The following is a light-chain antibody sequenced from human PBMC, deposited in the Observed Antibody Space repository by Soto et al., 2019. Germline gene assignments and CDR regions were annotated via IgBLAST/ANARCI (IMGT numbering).Light chain of an antibody. CDR3: QQYGNSPRT. J-gene: IGKJ1*01. CDR1: QSVSSTY. Sequence: EIVLTQSPGTLSLSPGERATLSCRASQSVSSTYLAWYQQKPGQAPSLLMYGASRRATGIPERFSGSGSGTDFTLTISRLEPEDFAVYYCQQYGNSPRTVGQGTKVDSK. V-gene: IGKV3-20*01. CDR2: GAS.